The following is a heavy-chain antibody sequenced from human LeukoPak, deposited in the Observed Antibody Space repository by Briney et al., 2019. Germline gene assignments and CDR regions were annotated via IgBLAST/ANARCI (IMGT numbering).Heavy chain of an antibody. CDR2: VNHSGGT. J-gene: IGHJ5*02. CDR3: ARAPGYSSSSGGLDP. D-gene: IGHD6-6*01. CDR1: GGSFSGYY. Sequence: SETLSLTCAVYGGSFSGYYWSWIRQPPGKGLEWIGEVNHSGGTNYNPSLKSRVTISVDTSKNQFSLKLSSVTAADTAVYYCARAPGYSSSSGGLDPWGQGTLVTVSS. V-gene: IGHV4-34*01.